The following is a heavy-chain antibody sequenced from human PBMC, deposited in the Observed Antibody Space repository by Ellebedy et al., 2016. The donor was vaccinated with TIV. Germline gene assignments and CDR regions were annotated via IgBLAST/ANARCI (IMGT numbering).Heavy chain of an antibody. Sequence: PGGSLRLSCAPSGFTFSGSAMHWVRQASGKGLEWVGRIRSKANNYATAYAASVKGRFTISRDDSKNTAYRQMNSLKTEDTAVYYCMHLVVVAATGYWGQGTLVTVSS. V-gene: IGHV3-73*01. D-gene: IGHD2-21*02. CDR1: GFTFSGSA. CDR3: MHLVVVAATGY. J-gene: IGHJ4*02. CDR2: IRSKANNYAT.